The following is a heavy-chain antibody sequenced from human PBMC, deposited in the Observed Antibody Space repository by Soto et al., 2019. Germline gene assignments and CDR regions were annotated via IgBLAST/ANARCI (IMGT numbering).Heavy chain of an antibody. J-gene: IGHJ4*02. V-gene: IGHV1-24*01. CDR2: FDLEDGET. CDR1: GKTLTELS. CDR3: AANDYGDYDMDY. D-gene: IGHD4-17*01. Sequence: GASVKVSCKVSGKTLTELSMHWVRQAPGKGLEWMGGFDLEDGETIYAQKFQGRVTMTEDTSTDTAHMELSSLRSEDTAVYYCAANDYGDYDMDYWGQGTLVTVSS.